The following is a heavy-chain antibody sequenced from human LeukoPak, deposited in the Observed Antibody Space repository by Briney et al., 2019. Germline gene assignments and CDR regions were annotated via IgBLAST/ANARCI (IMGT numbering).Heavy chain of an antibody. CDR2: IILILHIP. D-gene: IGHD7-27*01. Sequence: SVRVSCMASGGTFSNYAISWVRQAPGQGLEWMGRIILILHIPAYAQTFQARVPLTADKSTSTAYMELRSLRSEDTAVYYCASSRVTGDLLEFDYWGQGTLVTVSS. CDR1: GGTFSNYA. J-gene: IGHJ4*02. V-gene: IGHV1-69*04. CDR3: ASSRVTGDLLEFDY.